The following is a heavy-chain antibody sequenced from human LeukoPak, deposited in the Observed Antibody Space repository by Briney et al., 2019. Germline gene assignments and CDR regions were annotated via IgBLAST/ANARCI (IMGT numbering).Heavy chain of an antibody. CDR2: IKGDESAK. CDR1: GFTFSTYW. V-gene: IGHV3-7*01. Sequence: GGSLRLSCAASGFTFSTYWMAWVRQAPGKGLEWVANIKGDESAKHQADSVKGRFTISRDNAHNSVYLQMSSLRGEDTGVYYCARDVVGNLDYWGQGTLVTVSS. CDR3: ARDVVGNLDY. D-gene: IGHD1-14*01. J-gene: IGHJ4*02.